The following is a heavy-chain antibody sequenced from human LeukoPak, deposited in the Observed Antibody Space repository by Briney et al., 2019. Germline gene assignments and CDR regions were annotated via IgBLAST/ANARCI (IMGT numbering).Heavy chain of an antibody. J-gene: IGHJ4*02. CDR2: ISGSGGST. Sequence: PGGSLRLSWAASGFTFSSYSMNWVRQAPGEGLEWVSAISGSGGSTYYADSVKGRFTISRDNSKNTLYLQMNSLRAEDTAVYYCANDPELGGYAPDYWGQGTLVTVSS. CDR3: ANDPELGGYAPDY. CDR1: GFTFSSYS. V-gene: IGHV3-23*01. D-gene: IGHD3-22*01.